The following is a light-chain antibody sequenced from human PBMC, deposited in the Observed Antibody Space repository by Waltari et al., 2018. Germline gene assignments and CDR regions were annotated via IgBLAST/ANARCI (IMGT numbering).Light chain of an antibody. CDR3: MQDLHCPFT. CDR1: QSLVYTDGNTY. J-gene: IGKJ3*01. Sequence: DVVMTQSPLSLPITLGQPASISCRSGQSLVYTDGNTYLSWFQQMPGQSPRRLIYKVSNRDSEVPDRFSGSGSGTDFTLKISGVEAEDVGIYYCMQDLHCPFTFGPGTKVDIK. CDR2: KVS. V-gene: IGKV2-30*01.